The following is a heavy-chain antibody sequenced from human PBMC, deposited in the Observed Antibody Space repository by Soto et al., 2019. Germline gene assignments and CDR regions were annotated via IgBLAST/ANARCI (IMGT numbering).Heavy chain of an antibody. Sequence: EVQLLESGGGLVQPGGSLRLSCAASGFTFSNYALSWVRQAPGNGLEWVSAITGSGDRTYYADSVKGRFTVSRDNSENMLSLEMKSLCAEDTALYCCCKGLGSGSYAASDSWGQVTLVTVSS. CDR2: ITGSGDRT. CDR1: GFTFSNYA. CDR3: CKGLGSGSYAASDS. J-gene: IGHJ5*01. V-gene: IGHV3-23*01. D-gene: IGHD1-26*01.